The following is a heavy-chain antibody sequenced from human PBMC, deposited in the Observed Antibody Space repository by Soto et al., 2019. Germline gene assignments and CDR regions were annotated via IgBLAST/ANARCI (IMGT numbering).Heavy chain of an antibody. D-gene: IGHD3-10*01. CDR2: IYYSGNIYYSGNT. CDR1: GGSMSRYY. J-gene: IGHJ4*02. Sequence: SETLSLTCTVSGGSMSRYYWNWIRQSPGKGLEWIGYIYYSGNIYYSGNTNYNPSLKSRVTISVDTSKNQFSLKLSSVTAADTAVYYCARVSDYYGSGSYPDWGQGTLVTVSS. V-gene: IGHV4-59*12. CDR3: ARVSDYYGSGSYPD.